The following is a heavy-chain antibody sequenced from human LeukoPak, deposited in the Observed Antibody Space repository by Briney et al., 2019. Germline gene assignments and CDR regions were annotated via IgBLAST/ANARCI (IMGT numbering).Heavy chain of an antibody. CDR3: ARAAGDPYYDILTGYPVNNWFDP. Sequence: GASVKVSCKASGYTFTGYYMHWVRQAPGQGLEWMGWINPNSGGTNYAQKFQGRVTMTRDTSISTAYMELSRLRSDDTAVYYCARAAGDPYYDILTGYPVNNWFDPWGQGTLVTVSS. J-gene: IGHJ5*02. D-gene: IGHD3-9*01. CDR2: INPNSGGT. CDR1: GYTFTGYY. V-gene: IGHV1-2*02.